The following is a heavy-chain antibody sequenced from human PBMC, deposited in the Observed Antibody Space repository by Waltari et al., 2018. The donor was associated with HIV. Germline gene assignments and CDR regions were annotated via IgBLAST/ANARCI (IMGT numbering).Heavy chain of an antibody. CDR2: IYYSGST. Sequence: QVQLQESGPGLVKPSETLSLTCTVSGGSISSYYWSWIRQPPGKGLEWIGYIYYSGSTNYNPSLESRVTISVDTSKNQFSLKLSSVTAADTAVYYCARSGSYRGYFDYWGQGTLVTVSS. J-gene: IGHJ4*02. CDR1: GGSISSYY. D-gene: IGHD1-26*01. CDR3: ARSGSYRGYFDY. V-gene: IGHV4-59*01.